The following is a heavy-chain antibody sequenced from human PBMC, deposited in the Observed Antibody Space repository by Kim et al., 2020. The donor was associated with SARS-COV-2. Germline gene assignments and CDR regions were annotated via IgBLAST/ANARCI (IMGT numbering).Heavy chain of an antibody. Sequence: SETLSLTCAVSGGSITSSDWWSWVRQPPGKGLEWIGEIHHNGNTNYNPSLKSRLSMSVDKSRTQLSLQLNSVTAADSAVYYCAREGHNSGGSSTDAFDIWGQGTMVTVSS. CDR1: GGSITSSDW. V-gene: IGHV4-4*02. J-gene: IGHJ3*02. CDR3: AREGHNSGGSSTDAFDI. D-gene: IGHD5-12*01. CDR2: IHHNGNT.